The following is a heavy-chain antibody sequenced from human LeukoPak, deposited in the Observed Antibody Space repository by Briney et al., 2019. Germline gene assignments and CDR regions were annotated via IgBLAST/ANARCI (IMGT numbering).Heavy chain of an antibody. CDR3: ARGWYYYDSSGYYYFDY. D-gene: IGHD3-22*01. Sequence: SVTVSCKASGGTFSSYAISWVRQAPGQGLEWMGGIIPIFGTANYAQKFQGRVTITADESTSTAYMELSSLRSEDTAVYYCARGWYYYDSSGYYYFDYWGQGTLVTVSS. J-gene: IGHJ4*02. CDR1: GGTFSSYA. CDR2: IIPIFGTA. V-gene: IGHV1-69*13.